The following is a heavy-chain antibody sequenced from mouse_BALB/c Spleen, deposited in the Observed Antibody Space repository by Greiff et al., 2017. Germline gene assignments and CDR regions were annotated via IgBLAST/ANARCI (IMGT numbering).Heavy chain of an antibody. CDR1: GYSITSDYA. CDR2: ISYSGST. CDR3: ARGPPFAY. J-gene: IGHJ3*01. Sequence: EVKLVESGPGLVKPSQSLSLTCTVTGYSITSDYAWNWIRQFPGNKLEWMGYISYSGSTSYNPSLKSRISITRDTSKNQFFLQLNSVTTEDTATYYCARGPPFAYWGQGTLVTVSA. V-gene: IGHV3-2*02.